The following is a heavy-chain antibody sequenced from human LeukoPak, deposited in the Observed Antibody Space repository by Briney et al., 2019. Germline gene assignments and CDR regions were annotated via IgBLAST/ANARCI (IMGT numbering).Heavy chain of an antibody. CDR2: NSDSSSST. Sequence: GGSLRLSCAASGFIFSSYAMSWVRLAPGKGLEWVSANSDSSSSTYFADSVKGRFAISRDNSKNTLYLQMNSLRAEDTAVYYCAKGGLWFGELRGDYWGQGTLVTVSS. CDR3: AKGGLWFGELRGDY. D-gene: IGHD3-10*01. V-gene: IGHV3-23*01. J-gene: IGHJ4*02. CDR1: GFIFSSYA.